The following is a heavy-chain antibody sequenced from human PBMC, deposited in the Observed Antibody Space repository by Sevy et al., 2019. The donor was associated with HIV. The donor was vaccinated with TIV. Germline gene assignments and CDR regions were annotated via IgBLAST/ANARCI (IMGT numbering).Heavy chain of an antibody. CDR2: ISSSGSTI. CDR3: SRNLRYYYDSSGYLDY. V-gene: IGHV3-11*01. CDR1: GFTFSDYY. D-gene: IGHD3-22*01. J-gene: IGHJ4*02. Sequence: GGSLRLSCAASGFTFSDYYMSWIRQAPGKGLEWVSYISSSGSTIYYAVSVKGRFTISRDNAKNSLFLQMNSLRAEDTAVYYCSRNLRYYYDSSGYLDYWGQGTLVTVSS.